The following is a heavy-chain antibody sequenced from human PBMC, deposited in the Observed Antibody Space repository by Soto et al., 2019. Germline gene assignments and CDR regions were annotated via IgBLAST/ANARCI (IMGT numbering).Heavy chain of an antibody. CDR2: IIPIFGTA. D-gene: IGHD2-2*01. J-gene: IGHJ6*02. V-gene: IGHV1-69*06. CDR1: GGTFSSYA. Sequence: QVQLVQSGAEVKKPGSSVKVSCKASGGTFSSYAISWVRQAPGQGLEWMGGIIPIFGTANYAQKFQGRVTITADKSTSTAYMELSSLRSEDTAVYYCEGSYCSSTSCPSDYYYYYGMDVWGQGTTVTVSS. CDR3: EGSYCSSTSCPSDYYYYYGMDV.